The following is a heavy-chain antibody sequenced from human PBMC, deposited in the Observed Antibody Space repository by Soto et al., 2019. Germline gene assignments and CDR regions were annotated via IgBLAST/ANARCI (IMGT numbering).Heavy chain of an antibody. CDR1: GLTFDDYA. V-gene: IGHV3-9*01. Sequence: HPGGSLRLSCAASGLTFDDYAMPWVRQDPGKGLEWVSGISWNSGSIGYADSVKGRFTISRDNAKNSLYLQMNSLRAEDTALYYCALGSSSWYGAFDIWGQGTMVTVSS. CDR3: ALGSSSWYGAFDI. J-gene: IGHJ3*02. D-gene: IGHD6-13*01. CDR2: ISWNSGSI.